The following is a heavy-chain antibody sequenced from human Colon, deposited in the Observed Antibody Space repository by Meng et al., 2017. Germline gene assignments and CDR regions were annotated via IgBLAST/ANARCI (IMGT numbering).Heavy chain of an antibody. D-gene: IGHD4-11*01. CDR1: GFTFSSYA. V-gene: IGHV3-23*01. Sequence: GESLKISCAASGFTFSSYAMSWARRAPGKGLEWVSGISGGGGRTYYADSVKGRFTISGDNSKSTLFLQMNSLRAEDTAVYYCAKAVHYTKDGMDVWGQGTTVTVSS. CDR3: AKAVHYTKDGMDV. CDR2: ISGGGGRT. J-gene: IGHJ6*02.